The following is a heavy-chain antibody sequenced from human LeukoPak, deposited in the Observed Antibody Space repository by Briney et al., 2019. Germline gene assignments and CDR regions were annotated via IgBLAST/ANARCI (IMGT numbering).Heavy chain of an antibody. Sequence: GRSLRLSCTASGFTFGDYVMNWVRQAPGKGLEWVGFIRSKAYGGTTEYAASVKGRFTISRDDSKSIAYLQINILKTEDTAVYYCSRGYYYGSGTPVWFDPWGQGTLVTVPS. CDR1: GFTFGDYV. V-gene: IGHV3-49*04. CDR3: SRGYYYGSGTPVWFDP. J-gene: IGHJ5*02. CDR2: IRSKAYGGTT. D-gene: IGHD3-10*01.